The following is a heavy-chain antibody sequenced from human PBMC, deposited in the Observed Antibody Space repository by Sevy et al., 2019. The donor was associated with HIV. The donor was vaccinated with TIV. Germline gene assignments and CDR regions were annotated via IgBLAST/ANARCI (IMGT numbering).Heavy chain of an antibody. CDR2: IRYDGSNE. D-gene: IGHD2-8*02. V-gene: IGHV3-30*02. CDR3: AKYRKVLLVVYAIPFDVFDI. Sequence: GGSLRLSCAASGFTFSNHGMHWVRQAPGKGLEWVAFIRYDGSNEYYGDSVKGRFTISRDNSKNTLYLQMNSLRPEDTAVYYCAKYRKVLLVVYAIPFDVFDIWGQGTMVTVSS. CDR1: GFTFSNHG. J-gene: IGHJ3*02.